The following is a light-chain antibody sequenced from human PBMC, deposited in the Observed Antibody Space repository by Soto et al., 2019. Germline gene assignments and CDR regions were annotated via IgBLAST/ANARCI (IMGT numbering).Light chain of an antibody. J-gene: IGKJ4*01. CDR2: DAI. Sequence: EIVLTQSPATLSLSPGERATLSCRASQSVSSYLAWYQQKPGQPPRLLIYDAINRATGIPARFSGSGSGTDFTLTISSLEPEDFALYYCQQRADWLTFGGGTKVDIK. CDR1: QSVSSY. V-gene: IGKV3-11*01. CDR3: QQRADWLT.